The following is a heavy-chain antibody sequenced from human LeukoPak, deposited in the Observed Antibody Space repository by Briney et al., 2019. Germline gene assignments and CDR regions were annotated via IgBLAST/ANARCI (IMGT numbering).Heavy chain of an antibody. Sequence: QPGGSLRLSCAVSGFTFSSHGMCWVRQAPGRGLEWVSSISIGGDTTYSDSVKGRFTISRDNSKNTLYLQLDSLRAEDTAIYYCAKEIRPNDCWGQGTLVTVSS. CDR1: GFTFSSHG. D-gene: IGHD4-17*01. V-gene: IGHV3-23*01. CDR2: ISIGGDTT. CDR3: AKEIRPNDC. J-gene: IGHJ4*02.